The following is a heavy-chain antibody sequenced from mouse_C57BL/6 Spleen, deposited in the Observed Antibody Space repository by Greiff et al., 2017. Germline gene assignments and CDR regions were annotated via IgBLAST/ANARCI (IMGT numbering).Heavy chain of an antibody. CDR2: INPNNGGT. D-gene: IGHD1-1*01. Sequence: EVQLQQSGPELVKPGASVKISCKASGYTFTDYYMNWVKQSHGKSLEWIGDINPNNGGTSYNQKFKGKATLTVDKSSSTAYMELRSLTSEDSAVYYCARLDTTVVAHFDYWGQGTTLTVSS. V-gene: IGHV1-26*01. CDR1: GYTFTDYY. CDR3: ARLDTTVVAHFDY. J-gene: IGHJ2*01.